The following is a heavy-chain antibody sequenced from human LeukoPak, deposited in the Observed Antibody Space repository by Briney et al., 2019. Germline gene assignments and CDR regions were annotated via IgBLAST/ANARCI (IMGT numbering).Heavy chain of an antibody. V-gene: IGHV4-59*01. CDR1: GGSISSYY. CDR3: ARGGFWWFDP. CDR2: IYYSGST. J-gene: IGHJ5*02. D-gene: IGHD2-15*01. Sequence: PSGTLSLTCTVSGGSISSYYWSWIRQPPGKGLEWIGYIYYSGSTNYNPSLKSRVTISVDTSKNQFSLKLSSVTAADTAVYYCARGGFWWFDPWGQGTLVTVSS.